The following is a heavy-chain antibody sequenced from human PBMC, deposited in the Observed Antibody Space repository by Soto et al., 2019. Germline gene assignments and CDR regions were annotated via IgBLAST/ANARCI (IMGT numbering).Heavy chain of an antibody. CDR3: PREAAVGGTPFYYYYYGMDV. CDR1: GYTFTGYY. J-gene: IGHJ6*02. D-gene: IGHD6-19*01. Sequence: GAPVKASCKASGYTFTGYYMHWVRQAPGQGLEWMGWINPNSGGTNYAQKFQGRVTMTRDTSISTAYMELSRLRDDDAAVYYCPREAAVGGTPFYYYYYGMDVWGQGSTVTVCS. V-gene: IGHV1-2*02. CDR2: INPNSGGT.